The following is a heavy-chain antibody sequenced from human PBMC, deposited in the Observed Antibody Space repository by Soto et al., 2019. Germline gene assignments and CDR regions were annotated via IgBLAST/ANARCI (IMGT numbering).Heavy chain of an antibody. CDR3: ARRKERSGPHYFDS. D-gene: IGHD6-25*01. V-gene: IGHV1-8*01. Sequence: ASVKVSCKASGYTFITYDIHWVRQATGQGLEWMGWMNPYNGNAGYAQKFQGRVTMTRNTPISTAYMELSSLRSEDTAVYFCARRKERSGPHYFDSWGQGTLVTVS. J-gene: IGHJ4*02. CDR1: GYTFITYD. CDR2: MNPYNGNA.